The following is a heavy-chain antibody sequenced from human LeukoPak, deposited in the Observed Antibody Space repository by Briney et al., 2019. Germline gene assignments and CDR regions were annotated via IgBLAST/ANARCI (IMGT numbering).Heavy chain of an antibody. Sequence: GGSLRLSCAASGFTFSSYGMHWVRQAPGKGLEGVAVISYDGSNKYYADSVKGRFTTSRDNSKNTLYLQMNSLRAEDTAVYYCAKDRGYSSSWLDYWGQGTLVTVSS. V-gene: IGHV3-30*18. D-gene: IGHD6-13*01. J-gene: IGHJ4*02. CDR3: AKDRGYSSSWLDY. CDR1: GFTFSSYG. CDR2: ISYDGSNK.